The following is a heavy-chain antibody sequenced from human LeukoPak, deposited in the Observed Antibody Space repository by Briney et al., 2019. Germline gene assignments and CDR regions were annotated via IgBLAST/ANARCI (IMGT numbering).Heavy chain of an antibody. Sequence: SQTLSLTCTVSGGSISSGSYYWSWIRQPAGKGLEWIGRIYTSGSTNYNPSHKSRVTISIDTTKNQFSLKLTSVTAADTAVYYCARLLGPLDYVWGSSRSKWGQGTLVTVSS. D-gene: IGHD3-16*02. J-gene: IGHJ4*02. V-gene: IGHV4-61*02. CDR1: GGSISSGSYY. CDR3: ARLLGPLDYVWGSSRSK. CDR2: IYTSGST.